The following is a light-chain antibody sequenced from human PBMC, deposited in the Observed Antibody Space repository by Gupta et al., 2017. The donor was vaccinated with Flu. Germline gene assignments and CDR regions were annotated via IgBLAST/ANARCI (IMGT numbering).Light chain of an antibody. CDR3: SSYTSSSTLV. CDR1: SSDVGSYNR. CDR2: EVS. J-gene: IGLJ2*01. Sequence: TSSDVGSYNRVSWYQQPPGTAPKLMIYEVSNRPSGVPDRFSGSKSGNTASLIISGLQPEDEAYYYCSSYTSSSTLVFGGGTKLTVL. V-gene: IGLV2-18*02.